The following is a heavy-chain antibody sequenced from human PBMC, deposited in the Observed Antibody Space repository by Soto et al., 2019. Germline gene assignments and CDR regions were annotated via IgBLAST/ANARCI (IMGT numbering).Heavy chain of an antibody. CDR3: GRGTTTSPYSSAFP. Sequence: QVQLVESGGGVVQPGMSLRLSCAASGFTFSTYVMHWVRQAPGKGLEWVAVISYDGSNKYYADSVKGRFTISRDKSKNTLYLQMDSLRPEDTAVYYCGRGTTTSPYSSAFPWGQGTLVTVSS. D-gene: IGHD3-22*01. CDR2: ISYDGSNK. V-gene: IGHV3-30-3*01. J-gene: IGHJ4*02. CDR1: GFTFSTYV.